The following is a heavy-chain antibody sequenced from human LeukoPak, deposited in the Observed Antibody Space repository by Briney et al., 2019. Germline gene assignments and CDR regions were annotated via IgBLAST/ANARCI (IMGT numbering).Heavy chain of an antibody. J-gene: IGHJ3*02. Sequence: SETLSLTCAVYGGSFSGYYWSWIRQPPGKGLEWIGEINHSGSTNYNPSLKSRVTISVDTSKNQFSLKLSSVTAADTAVYYCARLYYYGSGSYSDAFDIWGQGTMVTVSP. CDR3: ARLYYYGSGSYSDAFDI. D-gene: IGHD3-10*01. CDR1: GGSFSGYY. V-gene: IGHV4-34*01. CDR2: INHSGST.